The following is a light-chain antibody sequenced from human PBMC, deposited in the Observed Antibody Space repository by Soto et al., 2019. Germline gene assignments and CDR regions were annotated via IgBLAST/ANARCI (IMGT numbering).Light chain of an antibody. CDR2: DNN. V-gene: IGLV1-51*01. J-gene: IGLJ2*01. Sequence: QSVLTQPPSVSAAPGQTVTLSCSGTSSNIGNNYVSWYQQLPGTAPKLLIYDNNKRPSEIPDRFSGSKSGTSATLGITGLQTGDEADYYCGTWDSSLSAGVFGGGTKLTVL. CDR1: SSNIGNNY. CDR3: GTWDSSLSAGV.